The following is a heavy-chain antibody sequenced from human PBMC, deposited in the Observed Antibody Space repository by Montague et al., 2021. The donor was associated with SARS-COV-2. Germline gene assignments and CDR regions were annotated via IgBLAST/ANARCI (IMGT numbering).Heavy chain of an antibody. D-gene: IGHD3-9*01. CDR3: TTVSKYYDFLTGYLTPGEMDV. CDR2: IKSKTDGGTT. J-gene: IGHJ6*02. Sequence: SLRLSCAASGFTFSNAWMSWVRQAPGTGLEWIGRIKSKTDGGTTDYAAPVKGRFTISRDDSKNTLYLQMNSLKTEDTAVYYCTTVSKYYDFLTGYLTPGEMDVWGQGTTVTVSS. V-gene: IGHV3-15*01. CDR1: GFTFSNAW.